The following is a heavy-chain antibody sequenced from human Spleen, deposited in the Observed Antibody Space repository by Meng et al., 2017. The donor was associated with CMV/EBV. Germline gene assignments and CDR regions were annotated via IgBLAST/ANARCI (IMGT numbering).Heavy chain of an antibody. CDR2: IKQDGSET. Sequence: GESRKISCADSGFTISNYWMSWVRQAPGKGLQWVDNIKQDGSETYYVDSVKGRFIISRDNAKNSLYLQMNSLRAEDTAVYYCARGRGYKFDPWGQGTLVTVSS. D-gene: IGHD5-18*01. J-gene: IGHJ5*02. CDR1: GFTISNYW. CDR3: ARGRGYKFDP. V-gene: IGHV3-7*01.